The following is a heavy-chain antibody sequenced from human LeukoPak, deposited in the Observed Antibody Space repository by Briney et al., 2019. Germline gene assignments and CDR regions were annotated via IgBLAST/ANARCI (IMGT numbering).Heavy chain of an antibody. V-gene: IGHV4-59*08. Sequence: SPSGTLSLTCTASGGSISSYYWSWIRQPPGKGLEWIGYIYYSGSTNYNPSLERRVTISVDTSNNLFSLKLSSGTAADTAVYYCARQNTGWDYFDYWGQGTLVTVSS. J-gene: IGHJ4*02. CDR1: GGSISSYY. D-gene: IGHD6-19*01. CDR3: ARQNTGWDYFDY. CDR2: IYYSGST.